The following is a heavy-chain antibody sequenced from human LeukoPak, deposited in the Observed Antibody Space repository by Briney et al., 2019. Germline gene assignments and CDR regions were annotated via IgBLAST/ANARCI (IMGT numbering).Heavy chain of an antibody. CDR2: INRSGST. D-gene: IGHD2-15*01. V-gene: IGHV4-34*01. J-gene: IGHJ4*02. CDR1: GGSFSGYY. CDR3: ARQGGFDY. Sequence: SETLSLTCAVYGGSFSGYYWSWIRQPPGKGLEWIGEINRSGSTNYNPSFKSRVNISVYTSKNQFSLKLSSVTAADTAVYYCARQGGFDYWGQGTLVTVSS.